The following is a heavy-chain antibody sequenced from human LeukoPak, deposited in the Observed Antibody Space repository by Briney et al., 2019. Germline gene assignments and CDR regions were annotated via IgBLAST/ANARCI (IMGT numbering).Heavy chain of an antibody. CDR2: IIPILGIA. Sequence: GSSVKVSCKASGGTFSSYAISWVRQAPGQGLEWMGRIIPILGIANYAQKFQGRVTITADKSTSTAYMELSSLRSEDTAVYYCARGRVGATTDYYYYGMDVWGQGTTVTVSS. V-gene: IGHV1-69*04. CDR3: ARGRVGATTDYYYYGMDV. D-gene: IGHD1-26*01. CDR1: GGTFSSYA. J-gene: IGHJ6*02.